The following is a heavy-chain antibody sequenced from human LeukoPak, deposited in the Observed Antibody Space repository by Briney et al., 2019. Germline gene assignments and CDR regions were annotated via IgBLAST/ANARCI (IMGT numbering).Heavy chain of an antibody. J-gene: IGHJ4*02. V-gene: IGHV1-46*01. CDR1: GYTFTSYD. D-gene: IGHD4-11*01. CDR2: INPSGENT. CDR3: ARWMATVTTPDY. Sequence: GASVKVSCKASGYTFTSYDMHWVRQAPGQGLEWMGIINPSGENTSYAQKFQGRVTMTRDTSTSTVYMELSSLRSEDTAVYYCARWMATVTTPDYWGQGTLVTVSS.